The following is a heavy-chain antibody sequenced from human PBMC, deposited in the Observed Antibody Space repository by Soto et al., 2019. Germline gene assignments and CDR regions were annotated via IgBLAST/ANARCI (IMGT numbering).Heavy chain of an antibody. CDR1: GFTFSSYA. CDR3: AKGGYQLLLIDY. V-gene: IGHV3-23*01. CDR2: ISGSGGST. Sequence: PGGSLRLSCAASGFTFSSYAMSWVRQAPGKGLEWVSAISGSGGSTYYVDSVKGRFTISRDNSKNTLYLQMNSLRAEDTAVYYCAKGGYQLLLIDYWGQGTLVTVSS. D-gene: IGHD2-2*01. J-gene: IGHJ4*02.